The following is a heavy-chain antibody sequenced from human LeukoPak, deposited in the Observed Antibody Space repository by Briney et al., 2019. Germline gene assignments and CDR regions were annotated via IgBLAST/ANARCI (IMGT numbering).Heavy chain of an antibody. Sequence: PGGSLRLSCADSGFTFSSYSMNWVRQTPGKGLGWVSYITGTATTTYYADSVKGRFTISRDNAKNSLYLQMNSLRAEDTAVYYCVRDRFYSFDYWGQGTLVTVSS. CDR1: GFTFSSYS. CDR3: VRDRFYSFDY. V-gene: IGHV3-48*01. CDR2: ITGTATTT. J-gene: IGHJ4*02. D-gene: IGHD4-11*01.